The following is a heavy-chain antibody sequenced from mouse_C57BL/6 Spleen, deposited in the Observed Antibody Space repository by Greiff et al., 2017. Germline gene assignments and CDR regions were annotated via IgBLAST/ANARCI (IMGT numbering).Heavy chain of an antibody. CDR1: GYTFTDYE. CDR2: IDPETGGT. D-gene: IGHD1-1*01. V-gene: IGHV1-15*01. CDR3: TRSYYGSSSYYFDY. J-gene: IGHJ2*01. Sequence: VKLQESGAELVRPGASVTLSCKASGYTFTDYEMHWVKQTPVHGLEWIGAIDPETGGTAYNQKFKGKAILTADKSSSTAYMELRSLTSEDSAVYYCTRSYYGSSSYYFDYWGQGTTLTVSS.